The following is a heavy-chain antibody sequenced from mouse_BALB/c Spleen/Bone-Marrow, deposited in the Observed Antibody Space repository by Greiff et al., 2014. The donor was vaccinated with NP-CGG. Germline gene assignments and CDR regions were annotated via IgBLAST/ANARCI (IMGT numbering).Heavy chain of an antibody. V-gene: IGHV2-6-5*01. CDR1: GFSLTDYG. CDR3: AKHDTTVVVDY. Sequence: VQVVESGPGLVAPSQSLSITCTVSGFSLTDYGVSWIRQPPGKGLEWLGVIWGGGITYYNSTLKSRLSISKDSSKSQVFLKMNSLQTDDTVMYYCAKHDTTVVVDYWGQGTTLTVSS. CDR2: IWGGGIT. J-gene: IGHJ2*01. D-gene: IGHD1-1*01.